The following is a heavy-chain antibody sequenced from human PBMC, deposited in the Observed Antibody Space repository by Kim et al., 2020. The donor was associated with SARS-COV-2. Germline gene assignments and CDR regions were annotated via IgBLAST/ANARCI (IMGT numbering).Heavy chain of an antibody. Sequence: GGSLRLSCAASGFTFSSYGMHWVRQAPGKGLEWVAVISYDGSNKYYADSVKGRFTISRDNSKNTLYLQMNSLRAEDTAVYYCAKGLRYFDWLLMDHDYWGQGTLVTVSS. D-gene: IGHD3-9*01. J-gene: IGHJ4*02. CDR1: GFTFSSYG. CDR3: AKGLRYFDWLLMDHDY. CDR2: ISYDGSNK. V-gene: IGHV3-30*18.